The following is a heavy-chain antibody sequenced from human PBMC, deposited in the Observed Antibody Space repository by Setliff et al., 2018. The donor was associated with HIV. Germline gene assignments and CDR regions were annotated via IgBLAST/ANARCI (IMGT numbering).Heavy chain of an antibody. D-gene: IGHD1-20*01. CDR2: IWYDGSDK. CDR3: AKGYNADWYFFDY. V-gene: IGHV3-33*06. J-gene: IGHJ4*02. Sequence: GSLRLSCAASGFPFSRCGMHWVRQAPGKGLEWVALIWYDGSDKYYADSVKGRFTISRDNSKNILYLQVSSLRADDTAVYYCAKGYNADWYFFDYWGQGTLVTVSS. CDR1: GFPFSRCG.